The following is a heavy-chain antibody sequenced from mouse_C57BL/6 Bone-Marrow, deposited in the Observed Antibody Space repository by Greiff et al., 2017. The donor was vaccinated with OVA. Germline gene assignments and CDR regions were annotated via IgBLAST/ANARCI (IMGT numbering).Heavy chain of an antibody. CDR1: GYTFTSYG. D-gene: IGHD3-2*02. J-gene: IGHJ2*01. CDR3: ARSTAQATGDY. CDR2: IYPRSGNT. Sequence: ESGAELARPGASVKLSCKASGYTFTSYGISWVKQRTGQGLEWIGEIYPRSGNTYYNEKFKGKATLTADKSSSTAYMELRSLTSEDSAVYFCARSTAQATGDYWGQGTTLTVSS. V-gene: IGHV1-81*01.